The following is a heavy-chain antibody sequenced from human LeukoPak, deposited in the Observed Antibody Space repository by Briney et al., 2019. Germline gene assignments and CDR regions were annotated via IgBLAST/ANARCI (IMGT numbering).Heavy chain of an antibody. CDR3: ARGLDYFDSSGYVDY. Sequence: PSETLSLTCTVSGVSISSYYWSWIRQPPGKGLEWIGYISYSGNTNSNPSLKSRVTISVDTSKNQFSLKQSSVTAADAAVYYCARGLDYFDSSGYVDYWGQGTLVTVSS. V-gene: IGHV4-59*01. CDR1: GVSISSYY. D-gene: IGHD3-22*01. CDR2: ISYSGNT. J-gene: IGHJ4*02.